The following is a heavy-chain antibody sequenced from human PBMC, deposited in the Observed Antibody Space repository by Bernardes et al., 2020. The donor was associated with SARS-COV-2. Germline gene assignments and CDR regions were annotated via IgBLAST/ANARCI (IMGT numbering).Heavy chain of an antibody. Sequence: GESLKISCKASGYNFISHWIGWVRQMPGKGLEWMGIIYPGDSDTRYSPSFQGQVTISADRSISTAYLQWTSLKASDTAMYYCAREDYDSSGRRGFDYWGQGTLVTVPSASPEQQLHRYYYGMDVWGQGTTVTVSS. D-gene: IGHD3-22*01. J-gene: IGHJ6*02. V-gene: IGHV5-51*01. CDR2: IYPGDSDT. CDR3: AREDYDSSGRRGFDYWGQGTLVTVPSASPEQQLHRYYYGMDV. CDR1: GYNFISHW.